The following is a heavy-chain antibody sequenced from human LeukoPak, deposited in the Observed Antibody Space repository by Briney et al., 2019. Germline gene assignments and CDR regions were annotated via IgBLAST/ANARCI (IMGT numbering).Heavy chain of an antibody. CDR3: ARDWPSITMVRGVIITSTGFDP. CDR1: GGSISSYY. CDR2: IYYSGST. Sequence: PSETLSLTCTVSGGSISSYYWSWIRQPPGKGLEWIGYIYYSGSTNYNPSLKSRVTISVDTSKNQFSLKLSSVTAADTVVYYCARDWPSITMVRGVIITSTGFDPWGQGTLVTVSS. V-gene: IGHV4-59*01. D-gene: IGHD3-10*01. J-gene: IGHJ5*02.